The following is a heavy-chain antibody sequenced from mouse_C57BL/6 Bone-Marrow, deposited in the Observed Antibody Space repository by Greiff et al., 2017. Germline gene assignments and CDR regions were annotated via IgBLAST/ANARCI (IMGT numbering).Heavy chain of an antibody. D-gene: IGHD1-1*01. CDR2: ISDGGSYT. Sequence: EVQLQQSGGGLVKPGGSLKLSCAASGFTFSSTAMSWVRQTPEKRLEWVATISDGGSYTYYPDNVKGRFTISRDNAKNNLYLQMSHLKSEDTAMYYCAREGYYGEDYWGQGTTLTVSS. J-gene: IGHJ2*01. CDR3: AREGYYGEDY. CDR1: GFTFSSTA. V-gene: IGHV5-4*01.